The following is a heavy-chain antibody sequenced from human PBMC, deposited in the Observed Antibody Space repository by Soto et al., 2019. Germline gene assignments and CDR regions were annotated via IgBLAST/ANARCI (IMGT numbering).Heavy chain of an antibody. D-gene: IGHD3-22*01. V-gene: IGHV3-33*01. Sequence: QVQLVESGGGVVQPGRSLRLSCAASGFIFSNYGMHWVRQAPGKGLEWVAVIWYDGSHESYADSVKGRFTISRDNSKNTLFLQMNGLRAEDTAVYYCARDRYSYDSRAYQGVDWYFDLWGRGTLVTVSS. CDR3: ARDRYSYDSRAYQGVDWYFDL. J-gene: IGHJ2*01. CDR1: GFIFSNYG. CDR2: IWYDGSHE.